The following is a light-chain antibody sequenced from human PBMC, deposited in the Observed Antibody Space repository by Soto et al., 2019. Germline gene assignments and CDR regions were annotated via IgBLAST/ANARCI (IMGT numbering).Light chain of an antibody. CDR2: GAS. Sequence: EIVMMQSPATLSVSPGERVTLSCRASQSLYSNLAWYQQKPGQAPRLLICGASTRATGIPARFSASGSGTEFTLTISSLQSEDFAVYYCQQYNNWPLTFGGGTKLEIK. CDR1: QSLYSN. V-gene: IGKV3D-15*01. J-gene: IGKJ4*01. CDR3: QQYNNWPLT.